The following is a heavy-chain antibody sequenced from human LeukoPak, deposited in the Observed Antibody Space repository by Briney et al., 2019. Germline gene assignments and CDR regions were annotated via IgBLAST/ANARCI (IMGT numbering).Heavy chain of an antibody. Sequence: GASVKVSCKASGYTFTGYYMHWVRQAPGQGLEWMGWINPNSGGTNYAQKFQGRVTMTRDTSISTAYMELSRLRSDDTAVYYCARGSSKYYYDSSGYPFDYWGQGTRVTVSS. CDR1: GYTFTGYY. D-gene: IGHD3-22*01. J-gene: IGHJ4*02. CDR2: INPNSGGT. V-gene: IGHV1-2*02. CDR3: ARGSSKYYYDSSGYPFDY.